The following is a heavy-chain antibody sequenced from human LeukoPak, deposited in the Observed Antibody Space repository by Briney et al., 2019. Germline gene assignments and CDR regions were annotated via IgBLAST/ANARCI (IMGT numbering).Heavy chain of an antibody. CDR1: GFTFGDYA. CDR3: TRDRYQLLHSQFDY. V-gene: IGHV3-49*03. Sequence: GGSLRLSSTASGFTFGDYAMSWFRQAPGKGLEWVGFIRSKAYGGTTEYAASVKGRFTISRDDSKSIAYLQMNSLKTEDTAVYYCTRDRYQLLHSQFDYWGQGTLVTVSS. J-gene: IGHJ4*02. CDR2: IRSKAYGGTT. D-gene: IGHD2-2*01.